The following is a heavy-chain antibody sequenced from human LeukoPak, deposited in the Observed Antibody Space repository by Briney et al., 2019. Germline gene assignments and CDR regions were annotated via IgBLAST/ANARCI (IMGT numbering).Heavy chain of an antibody. D-gene: IGHD3-10*01. V-gene: IGHV4-30-4*08. Sequence: SQTLSLTCTVSGGSISSGDYYWSWIRQPPGKGLEWIGYIYYSGSTYYNPSLKNRVTISVDTSKNQFSLKLSSVTAADTAVYYCARVTTTPSYYYGSGRPDAFDIWGQGTMVTVSS. CDR2: IYYSGST. J-gene: IGHJ3*02. CDR3: ARVTTTPSYYYGSGRPDAFDI. CDR1: GGSISSGDYY.